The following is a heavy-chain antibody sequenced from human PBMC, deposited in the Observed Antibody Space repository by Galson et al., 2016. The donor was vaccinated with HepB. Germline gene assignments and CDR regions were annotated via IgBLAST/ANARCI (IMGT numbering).Heavy chain of an antibody. D-gene: IGHD2/OR15-2a*01. J-gene: IGHJ5*02. CDR3: AGSSIVLTGQLDP. Sequence: SETLSLTCTVSGGSISSYYWNWIRQPPGKGLEWIGYIFYSGDTNYNSSLKSRVTISLDTSKNQFSLTLSSVTAADTAMYYCAGSSIVLTGQLDPWGQGTLVTVSS. V-gene: IGHV4-59*01. CDR2: IFYSGDT. CDR1: GGSISSYY.